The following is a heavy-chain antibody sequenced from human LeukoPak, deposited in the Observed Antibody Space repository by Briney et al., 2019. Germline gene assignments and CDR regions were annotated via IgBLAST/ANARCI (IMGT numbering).Heavy chain of an antibody. V-gene: IGHV3-30*04. J-gene: IGHJ4*02. CDR3: PRGPLLAATSPYFDY. D-gene: IGHD6-13*01. Sequence: GGSLRLSCAASGFTFSSYPMHWVRQAPGKGREWGALISYHGHNRYYAASPKARFTTYRDNYKNALYSQIHSLIPEHTPVYYCPRGPLLAATSPYFDYGGQGPLATFS. CDR1: GFTFSSYP. CDR2: ISYHGHNR.